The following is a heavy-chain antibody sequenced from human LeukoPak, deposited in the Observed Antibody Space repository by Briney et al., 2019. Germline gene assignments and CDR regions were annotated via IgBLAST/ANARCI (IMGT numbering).Heavy chain of an antibody. Sequence: SETLSLTCAVYGGSFSGYYRSWIRQPPGKGLEWIGEINHSGSTNYNPSLKSRVTISVDTSKNQFSLKLSSVTAADTAVYYCARGPRIAARRGFDYWGQGTLVTVSS. J-gene: IGHJ4*02. CDR2: INHSGST. V-gene: IGHV4-34*01. CDR3: ARGPRIAARRGFDY. CDR1: GGSFSGYY. D-gene: IGHD6-6*01.